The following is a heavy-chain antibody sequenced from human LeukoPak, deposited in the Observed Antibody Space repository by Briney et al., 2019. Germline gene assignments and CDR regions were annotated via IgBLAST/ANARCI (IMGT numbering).Heavy chain of an antibody. Sequence: PSETLSLTCAVYGGSFSGYYWSWIRQPPGKGLEWIGEINHSGSTNYNPSLKSRVTISVDTSKNQFSLKLSSVTAADTAVYYCARGVGYSYGYRTYYYYYMDVWGKGTTVTVS. D-gene: IGHD5-18*01. CDR3: ARGVGYSYGYRTYYYYYMDV. J-gene: IGHJ6*03. V-gene: IGHV4-34*01. CDR2: INHSGST. CDR1: GGSFSGYY.